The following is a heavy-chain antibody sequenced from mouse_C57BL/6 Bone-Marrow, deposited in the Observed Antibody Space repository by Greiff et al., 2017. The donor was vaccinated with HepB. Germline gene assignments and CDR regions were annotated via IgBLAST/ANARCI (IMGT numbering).Heavy chain of an antibody. V-gene: IGHV14-2*01. Sequence: EVKLMESGAELVKPGASVKLSCTASGFNIKDYYMHWVKQRTEQGLEWIGRIDPEDGETKYAPKFQGKATITADTSSNTAYLQLSSLTSEDTAVYYCARSRIYYDYPLYAMDYWGQGTSVTVSS. CDR1: GFNIKDYY. CDR3: ARSRIYYDYPLYAMDY. CDR2: IDPEDGET. J-gene: IGHJ4*01. D-gene: IGHD2-4*01.